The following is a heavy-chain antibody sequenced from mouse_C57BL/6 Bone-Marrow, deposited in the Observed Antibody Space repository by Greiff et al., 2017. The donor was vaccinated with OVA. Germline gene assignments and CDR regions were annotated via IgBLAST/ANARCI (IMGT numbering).Heavy chain of an antibody. CDR1: GFTFSDYY. CDR3: ARHDSSGYGFAY. D-gene: IGHD3-2*02. V-gene: IGHV5-12*01. Sequence: GKLMESGGGLVQPGGSLKLSCAASGFTFSDYYMYWVRQTPEKRLEWVAYISNGGGSTYYPDTVKGRFTISRDNAKNTLYLQMSRLKSEDTAMYYCARHDSSGYGFAYWGQGTLVTVSA. J-gene: IGHJ3*01. CDR2: ISNGGGST.